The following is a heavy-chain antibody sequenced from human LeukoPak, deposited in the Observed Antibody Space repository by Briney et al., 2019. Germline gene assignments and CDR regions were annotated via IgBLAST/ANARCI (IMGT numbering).Heavy chain of an antibody. CDR2: INHSGST. CDR1: GGSISSYY. D-gene: IGHD3-3*01. Sequence: SETLSLTCTVSGGSISSYYWSWIRQPPGKGLEWIGEINHSGSTNYNPSLKSRVTISVDTSKNQFSLKLSSVTAADTAVYYCARGRITIFGVVIKPLDYWGQGTLVTVSS. V-gene: IGHV4-34*01. CDR3: ARGRITIFGVVIKPLDY. J-gene: IGHJ4*02.